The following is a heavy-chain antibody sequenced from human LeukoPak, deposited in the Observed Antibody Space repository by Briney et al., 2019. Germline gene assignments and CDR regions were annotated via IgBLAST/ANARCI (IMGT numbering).Heavy chain of an antibody. CDR1: GFTFSSYG. CDR2: IRYDGSNK. V-gene: IGHV3-30*02. D-gene: IGHD4-11*01. CDR3: ASEEITVTNAFDY. Sequence: GGSLRLSCAASGFTFSSYGMHWVRQAPGKGLEWVAFIRYDGSNKYYADSVKGRFTISRDNSKNTLYLQMNSLRAEDTAVYYCASEEITVTNAFDYWGQGTLVTVSS. J-gene: IGHJ4*02.